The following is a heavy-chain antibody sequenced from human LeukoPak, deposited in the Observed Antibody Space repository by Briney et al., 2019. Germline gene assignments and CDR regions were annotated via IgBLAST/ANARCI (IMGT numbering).Heavy chain of an antibody. D-gene: IGHD3-22*01. J-gene: IGHJ4*02. CDR3: ARRKGSSGYLFDY. CDR1: GYTFTGYY. Sequence: ASVKVSCKASGYTFTGYYMHWVRQAPGQGLEWMGWINPNSGGTNYAQKFQGRVTVTRDLSTSTVYMELSSLRSEDTAVYFCARRKGSSGYLFDYWGQGTLVTVSS. V-gene: IGHV1-2*02. CDR2: INPNSGGT.